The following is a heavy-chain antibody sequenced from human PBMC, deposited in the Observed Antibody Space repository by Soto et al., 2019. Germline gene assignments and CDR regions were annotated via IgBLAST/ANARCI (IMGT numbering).Heavy chain of an antibody. CDR1: GFTFSSYW. Sequence: EVQLVESGGALVQPGGSLRLSCAASGFTFSSYWMHWVRQAPGEGLVWVSRIKTDGSTTSYADSVKGRFTFSRDNAKNTMYLQINSLRAEDTAVYYCARVGVGHYEFDYWGQGTLVTVSS. V-gene: IGHV3-74*01. J-gene: IGHJ4*02. D-gene: IGHD3-16*01. CDR3: ARVGVGHYEFDY. CDR2: IKTDGSTT.